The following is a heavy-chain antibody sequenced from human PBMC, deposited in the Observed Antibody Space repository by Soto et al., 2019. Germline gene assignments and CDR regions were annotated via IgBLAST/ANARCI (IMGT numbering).Heavy chain of an antibody. V-gene: IGHV3-9*01. CDR1: GFSIDYFA. CDR2: ISWDSGNI. CDR3: AGDPSTQGVIRGP. J-gene: IGHJ5*02. Sequence: PGGSLRLSCAASGFSIDYFAMHWVRQAPGKGLEWVSSISWDSGNIGYADSVTGRFSVSRDNSKNTLYLQMNSLRAEDTAVYYCAGDPSTQGVIRGPWGQGALVTVSS. D-gene: IGHD3-10*01.